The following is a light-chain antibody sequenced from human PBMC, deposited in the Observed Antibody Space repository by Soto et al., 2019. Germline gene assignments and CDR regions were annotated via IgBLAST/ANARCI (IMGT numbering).Light chain of an antibody. Sequence: DIQMTQSPATLSASVGDRVTITCRASQSITSCLAWYQQKPGKAPNLLIYKVSTLGSGVPSRFSGSGSGTEFTLTISSLQPGDFATYYCQQCNSFPYIFGQGTKLEIK. CDR2: KVS. CDR1: QSITSC. J-gene: IGKJ2*01. CDR3: QQCNSFPYI. V-gene: IGKV1-5*03.